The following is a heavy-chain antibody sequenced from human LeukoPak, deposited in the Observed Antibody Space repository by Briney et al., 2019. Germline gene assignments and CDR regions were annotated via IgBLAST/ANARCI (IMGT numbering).Heavy chain of an antibody. CDR2: INPDGNKK. D-gene: IGHD6-13*01. Sequence: GGSLRLSCAVSGLTFSSSWMDWVRQAPGKGLEWVASINPDGNKKYSADSVKGRFTISRDYAENTLYLQMNSLRAEDTAIYYCARSLPYGTTWYGRSDFWGQGTLVTVSS. CDR3: ARSLPYGTTWYGRSDF. J-gene: IGHJ4*02. CDR1: GLTFSSSW. V-gene: IGHV3-7*03.